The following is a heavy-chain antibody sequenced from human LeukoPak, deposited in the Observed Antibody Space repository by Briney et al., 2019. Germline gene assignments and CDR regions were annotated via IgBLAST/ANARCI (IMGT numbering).Heavy chain of an antibody. D-gene: IGHD3-22*01. CDR3: ARAPYYYDSSGYYYYYYGMDV. CDR1: GGSFSGYY. Sequence: PSETLSLTCAVYGGSFSGYYWSWIRQPPGKGLEWIGYIYYSGSTNYNPSLKSRVTISVDTSKNQFSLKLSSVTAADTAVYYCARAPYYYDSSGYYYYYYGMDVWGQGTTATVSS. CDR2: IYYSGST. J-gene: IGHJ6*02. V-gene: IGHV4-59*01.